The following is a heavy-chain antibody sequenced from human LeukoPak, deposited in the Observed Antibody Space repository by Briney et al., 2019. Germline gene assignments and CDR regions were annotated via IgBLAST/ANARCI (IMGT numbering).Heavy chain of an antibody. CDR3: ARGLVVTPEYDAFDI. CDR1: GYTFTGFY. D-gene: IGHD4-23*01. Sequence: AASVEVSCKTSGYTFTGFYIHWVRQAPGQGLEWMGRITPNSGGTKYAQKFQDRVTMTRDMSISTAFLELSGLRSDDTAVYFCARGLVVTPEYDAFDIWGQGTMVIVSS. V-gene: IGHV1-2*02. CDR2: ITPNSGGT. J-gene: IGHJ3*02.